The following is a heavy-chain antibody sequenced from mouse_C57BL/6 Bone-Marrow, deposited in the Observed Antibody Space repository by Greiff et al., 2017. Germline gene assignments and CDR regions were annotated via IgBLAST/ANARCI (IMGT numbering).Heavy chain of an antibody. CDR3: ARDGYDDVGYYFDY. V-gene: IGHV1-64*01. J-gene: IGHJ2*01. D-gene: IGHD2-2*01. CDR1: GYTFTSYW. Sequence: QVHVKQPGAELVKPGASVKLSCKASGYTFTSYWMHWVKQRPGQGLEWIGMIHPNSGSTNYNEKFKSKATLTVDKSSSTAYMQLSSLTSEDSAVYYCARDGYDDVGYYFDYWGQGTTLTVSS. CDR2: IHPNSGST.